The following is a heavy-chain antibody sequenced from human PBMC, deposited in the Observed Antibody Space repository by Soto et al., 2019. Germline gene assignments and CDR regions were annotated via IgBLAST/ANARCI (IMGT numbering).Heavy chain of an antibody. CDR1: GGSCSGYY. D-gene: IGHD3-10*01. J-gene: IGHJ4*02. CDR2: INHSGST. CDR3: ARESVGDYGSGSYYTFDY. Sequence: PSETLSLTCAVYGGSCSGYYWSWIRQPPGKGLEWIGEINHSGSTNYNPSLKSRVTISVDTSKNQFSLKLSSVTAADTAVYYCARESVGDYGSGSYYTFDYWGQGTLVT. V-gene: IGHV4-34*01.